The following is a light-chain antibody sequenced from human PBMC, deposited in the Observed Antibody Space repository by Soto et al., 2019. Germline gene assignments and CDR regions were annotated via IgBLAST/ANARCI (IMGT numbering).Light chain of an antibody. CDR1: QTVNNNY. Sequence: ELVLKQSPRTLSWFPRERANLSCRASQTVNNNYVAWYQQKPGQAPRLLIFRASNKATGIPDRFSGSGSGTEFILTISELEPEDSGIYHCHQHGGSPETFGQGTKVDIK. CDR3: HQHGGSPET. CDR2: RAS. J-gene: IGKJ1*01. V-gene: IGKV3-20*01.